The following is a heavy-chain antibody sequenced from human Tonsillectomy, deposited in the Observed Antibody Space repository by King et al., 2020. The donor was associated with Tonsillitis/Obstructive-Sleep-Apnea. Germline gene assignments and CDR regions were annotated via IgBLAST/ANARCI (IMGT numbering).Heavy chain of an antibody. Sequence: VQLVESGGGLVQPGGSLRLSCAASGFTFSSYWMHWVRQAPGKGLVWVSRINSDESSTSYADSVKGRFTISRDNAKNTLYLQMNSLRAEDTAVYYCASRLSYCSGGSCYSYWYLDLWGRGTLVTVSS. CDR3: ASRLSYCSGGSCYSYWYLDL. J-gene: IGHJ2*01. CDR2: INSDESST. CDR1: GFTFSSYW. D-gene: IGHD2-15*01. V-gene: IGHV3-74*01.